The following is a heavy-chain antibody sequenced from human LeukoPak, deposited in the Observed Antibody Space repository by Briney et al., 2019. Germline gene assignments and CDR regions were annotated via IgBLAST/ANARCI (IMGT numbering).Heavy chain of an antibody. CDR1: GYTFTSYG. CDR2: ISAYNGNT. J-gene: IGHJ5*02. D-gene: IGHD6-13*01. Sequence: ASVKVSCKASGYTFTSYGISWVRQAPGQGLEWMGWISAYNGNTNYAQKLQGRVTMTTDTSTSTAYMELSRLRSDDTAVYYCARAGIAAAGRGWFDPWGQGTLVTVSS. V-gene: IGHV1-18*01. CDR3: ARAGIAAAGRGWFDP.